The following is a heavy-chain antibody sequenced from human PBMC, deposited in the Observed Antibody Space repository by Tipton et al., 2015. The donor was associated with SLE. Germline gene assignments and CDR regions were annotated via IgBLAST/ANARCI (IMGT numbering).Heavy chain of an antibody. J-gene: IGHJ6*03. Sequence: TLSLTCTVSGGSISSYYWSWVRQPPGKGLEWIGYIYYSGSTNYNPSLKSRVTISVDTSKNQFSLKLSSVTAADTAVYYCARARRQPRGYYYYYYMDVWGKGTTVTVSS. D-gene: IGHD5-12*01. CDR3: ARARRQPRGYYYYYYMDV. V-gene: IGHV4-59*01. CDR1: GGSISSYY. CDR2: IYYSGST.